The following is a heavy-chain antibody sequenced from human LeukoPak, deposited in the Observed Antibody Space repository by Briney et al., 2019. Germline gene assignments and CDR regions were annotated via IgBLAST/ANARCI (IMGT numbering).Heavy chain of an antibody. V-gene: IGHV5-51*01. CDR3: ARSKGESPDAFDI. CDR1: GYIFTSYW. J-gene: IGHJ3*02. Sequence: GESLQISCKGSGYIFTSYWIGWVRQMPGKGLEWMGIIYPGDSDTRYSPSFQGQVTISADKSISTAYLQWSSLKASDTAMYYCARSKGESPDAFDIWGQGTMVTVSS. D-gene: IGHD3-16*01. CDR2: IYPGDSDT.